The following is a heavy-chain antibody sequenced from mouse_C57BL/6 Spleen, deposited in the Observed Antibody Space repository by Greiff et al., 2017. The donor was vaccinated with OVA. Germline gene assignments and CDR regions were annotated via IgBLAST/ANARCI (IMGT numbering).Heavy chain of an antibody. CDR2: ISDGGSYT. CDR3: ASNYYGSRGDYFDY. J-gene: IGHJ2*01. Sequence: EVQLQESGGGLVKPGGSLKLSCAASGFTFSSYAMSWVRQTPEKRLEWVATISDGGSYTYYPDNVKGRFTISRDNAKNNLYLQMSHLKSEDTAMYYGASNYYGSRGDYFDYWGQGTTLTVSS. D-gene: IGHD1-1*01. CDR1: GFTFSSYA. V-gene: IGHV5-4*01.